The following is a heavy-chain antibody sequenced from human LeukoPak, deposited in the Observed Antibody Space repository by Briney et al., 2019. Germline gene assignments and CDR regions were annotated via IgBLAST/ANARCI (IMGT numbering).Heavy chain of an antibody. Sequence: GESLRLSCAASGFTFSRFWMSWVRQAPGRGLEWVATIRQDGSQKYYLDSVKGRFTISRDNAKNSLYLQMNSLRAEDTAVYYCARESDHSVSQVDFDLWGQGTMVTVSS. D-gene: IGHD1-14*01. J-gene: IGHJ3*01. V-gene: IGHV3-7*01. CDR2: IRQDGSQK. CDR1: GFTFSRFW. CDR3: ARESDHSVSQVDFDL.